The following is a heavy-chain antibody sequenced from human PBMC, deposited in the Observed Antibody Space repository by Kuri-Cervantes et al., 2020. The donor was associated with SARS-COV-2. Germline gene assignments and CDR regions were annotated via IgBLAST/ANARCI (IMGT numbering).Heavy chain of an antibody. J-gene: IGHJ3*02. V-gene: IGHV3-23*01. CDR2: ISGSDDST. D-gene: IGHD4-17*01. CDR3: AKDVSVTSRGDAFDI. Sequence: GESLKISCAASGFTFSSYAMSWVRQAPGKGLEWVSAISGSDDSTYYADSVKGRFTISRDNSKNTLYLQMNSLRAADTAIYYCAKDVSVTSRGDAFDIWGQGTRVTVSS. CDR1: GFTFSSYA.